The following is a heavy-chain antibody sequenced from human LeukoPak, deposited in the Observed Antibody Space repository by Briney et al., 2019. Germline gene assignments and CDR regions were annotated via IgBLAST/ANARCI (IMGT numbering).Heavy chain of an antibody. V-gene: IGHV3-21*01. D-gene: IGHD3-9*01. CDR3: AKSRPDYDILTGPTRESYYMDV. Sequence: KPGGSLRLSCAASGFTFSSYSMNWVRQAPGKGLEWVSSISSSSRYIFYADSVKGRFTISRDNSKNTLYLQMNSLRAEDTAVYYCAKSRPDYDILTGPTRESYYMDVWGKGTTVTVSS. CDR1: GFTFSSYS. J-gene: IGHJ6*03. CDR2: ISSSSRYI.